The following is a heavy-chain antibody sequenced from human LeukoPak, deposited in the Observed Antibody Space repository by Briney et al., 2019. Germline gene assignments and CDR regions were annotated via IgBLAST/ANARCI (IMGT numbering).Heavy chain of an antibody. CDR1: GFTFSSYA. CDR3: AKRGILTGCSSFDY. V-gene: IGHV3-23*01. CDR2: ISGSGGST. J-gene: IGHJ4*02. D-gene: IGHD3-9*01. Sequence: PGGSLRLSCAASGFTFSSYAMSWVRQAPGKGLEWVSVISGSGGSTDYTDPVKGRFTISRDNSKNTLYLQMNSLRAEDTAVYYCAKRGILTGCSSFDYWGQGTLVTVSS.